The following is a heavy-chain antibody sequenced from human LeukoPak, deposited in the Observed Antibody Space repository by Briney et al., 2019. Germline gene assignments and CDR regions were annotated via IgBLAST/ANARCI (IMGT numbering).Heavy chain of an antibody. J-gene: IGHJ4*02. CDR2: ISAYNANT. D-gene: IGHD6-19*01. CDR3: ARREQWLVGDDY. V-gene: IGHV1-18*01. Sequence: ASVKVSCTASGYTFTSYGISWVRQAPGQGLEWMGWISAYNANTNYAQKLQGRVTMTTDTSASTAYMELRSLKSDDTAVYYCARREQWLVGDDYWGQGTLVTVSS. CDR1: GYTFTSYG.